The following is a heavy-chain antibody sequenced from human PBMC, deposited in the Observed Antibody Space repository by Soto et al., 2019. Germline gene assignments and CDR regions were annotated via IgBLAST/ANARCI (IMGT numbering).Heavy chain of an antibody. Sequence: QVHLVQTGAEVKKPGASVKVSCKGSGYTFTSYGITWVRQAPGQGLEWMGWISAHNGNTDYAQKLQGRVTVTRDTSTSTAYMELRSLRSDDTAVYYCARGRYGDYWGQGALVTVSS. V-gene: IGHV1-18*01. J-gene: IGHJ4*02. D-gene: IGHD1-1*01. CDR2: ISAHNGNT. CDR3: ARGRYGDY. CDR1: GYTFTSYG.